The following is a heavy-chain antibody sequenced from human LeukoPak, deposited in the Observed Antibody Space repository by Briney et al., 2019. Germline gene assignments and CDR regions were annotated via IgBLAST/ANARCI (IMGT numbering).Heavy chain of an antibody. Sequence: ASVKASCKASGYTFTSYDINWVRQATGQGLEWMGWMNPNSGNTGYAQKFQGRVTMTRNTSISTAYMELSSLRPEDTAVYFCARGGNIAVVVAADGFDYWGQGTLVTVSS. CDR2: MNPNSGNT. J-gene: IGHJ4*02. CDR3: ARGGNIAVVVAADGFDY. CDR1: GYTFTSYD. V-gene: IGHV1-8*01. D-gene: IGHD2-15*01.